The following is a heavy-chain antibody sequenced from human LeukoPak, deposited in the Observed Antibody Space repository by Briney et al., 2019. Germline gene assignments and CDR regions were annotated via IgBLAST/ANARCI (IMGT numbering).Heavy chain of an antibody. CDR2: ISAYNGNT. Sequence: ASVKVSCKASGYTFTSYGISWVRQAPGQGLEWMGWISAYNGNTNYAQKLQGRVTMTTDTSTSTAYMELRSLRSEDTAVYYCATDSNGQLYYYGMDVWGQGTTVTVSS. D-gene: IGHD6-19*01. CDR3: ATDSNGQLYYYGMDV. CDR1: GYTFTSYG. J-gene: IGHJ6*02. V-gene: IGHV1-18*01.